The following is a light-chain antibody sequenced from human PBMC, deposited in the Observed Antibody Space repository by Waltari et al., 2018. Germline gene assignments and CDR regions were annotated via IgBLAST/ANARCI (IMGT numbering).Light chain of an antibody. Sequence: DIQLTQSPSSLSAFVRDRVTITCRASESIGNYLHWYQQKPGRAPNLLIYTASTLQSGVPSRFSGSGSGTEFTLTITSLQPEDSATYYCQHYNGYPLIFGQGTRLEI. CDR2: TAS. V-gene: IGKV1-9*01. CDR3: QHYNGYPLI. J-gene: IGKJ5*01. CDR1: ESIGNY.